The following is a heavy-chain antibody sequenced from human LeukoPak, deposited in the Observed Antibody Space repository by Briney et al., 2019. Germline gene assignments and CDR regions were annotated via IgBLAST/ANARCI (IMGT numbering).Heavy chain of an antibody. D-gene: IGHD1-26*01. Sequence: ASVKVSCKASGFTFTSSAMQWVRQARRQRLEWIGWIVVGSGNTNYAQKFQGRVTMTRDTSISTAYMELSRLRSDDTAVYYCARDLGGARDYWGQGTLVTVSS. J-gene: IGHJ4*02. CDR2: IVVGSGNT. CDR1: GFTFTSSA. V-gene: IGHV1-58*02. CDR3: ARDLGGARDY.